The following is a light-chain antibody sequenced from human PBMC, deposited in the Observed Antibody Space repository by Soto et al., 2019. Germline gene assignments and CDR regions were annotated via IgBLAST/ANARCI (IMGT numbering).Light chain of an antibody. CDR3: SSYTSISTYV. CDR2: DVT. CDR1: SSEVGGYNF. Sequence: QSVLTQPASVSGSAGRSITISCTRNSSEVGGYNFVSWYQQHPDKAPKLMIYDVTNRPSGVSNRFSGSKSGNTASLTNSGLQAEDEADYYCSSYTSISTYVFGTGTKVTVL. V-gene: IGLV2-14*01. J-gene: IGLJ1*01.